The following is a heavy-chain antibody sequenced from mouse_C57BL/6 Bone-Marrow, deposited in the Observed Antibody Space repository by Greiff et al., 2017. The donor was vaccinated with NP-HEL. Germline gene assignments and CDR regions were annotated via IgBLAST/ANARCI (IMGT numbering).Heavy chain of an antibody. CDR3: TRGLSSPYYFDY. D-gene: IGHD1-1*01. Sequence: EVKVEESGGGLVQPGGSMKLSCAASGFTFSDAWMDWVRQSPEKGLEWVAEIRNKANNHATYYAESVKGRFTISRDDSKSSVYLQMNSLRAEDTGIYYCTRGLSSPYYFDYWGQGTTLTVSS. CDR2: IRNKANNHAT. J-gene: IGHJ2*01. CDR1: GFTFSDAW. V-gene: IGHV6-6*01.